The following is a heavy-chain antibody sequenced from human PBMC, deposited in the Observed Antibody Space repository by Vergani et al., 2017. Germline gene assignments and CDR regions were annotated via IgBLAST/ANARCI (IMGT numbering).Heavy chain of an antibody. CDR3: ARDPSIAVAGSKDY. CDR2: INHSGST. D-gene: IGHD6-19*01. J-gene: IGHJ4*02. V-gene: IGHV4-34*01. CDR1: GGSFSGYY. Sequence: QVQLQQWGAGLLKPSETLSLTCAVYGGSFSGYYWSWIRQPPGKGLEWIGEINHSGSTNYNPSLKSRVTISVDTSKNQFSLKLSSVTAADTAVYYCARDPSIAVAGSKDYWGQGTLVTVSS.